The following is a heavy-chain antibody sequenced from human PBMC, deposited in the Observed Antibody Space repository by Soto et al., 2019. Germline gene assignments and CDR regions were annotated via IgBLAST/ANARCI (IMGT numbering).Heavy chain of an antibody. V-gene: IGHV1-2*04. CDR3: ARGDSTDCSNGVCSFFYNHDMDV. D-gene: IGHD2-8*01. CDR1: GYSFTDYH. J-gene: IGHJ6*02. Sequence: GASVKVSCKASGYSFTDYHIHWVRQAPGQGLEWLGRINPKSGGTSTAQKFQGWVTMTTDTSISTASMELTRLTSDDTAIYYCARGDSTDCSNGVCSFFYNHDMDVWGQGTTVTVSS. CDR2: INPKSGGT.